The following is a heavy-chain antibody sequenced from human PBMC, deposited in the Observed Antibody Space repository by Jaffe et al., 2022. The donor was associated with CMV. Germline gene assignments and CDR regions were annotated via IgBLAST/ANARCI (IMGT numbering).Heavy chain of an antibody. CDR3: ATMRFGPTGLYFDS. D-gene: IGHD4-17*01. Sequence: EVQLVESGGGLVKPGESLTLSCAASGFTFSGAWMSWVRQAPGKGLEWVGRIRSKIDGATTDYAAPVKDRFSISRDDSKNTLYLQINSLKPEDTAVYYCATMRFGPTGLYFDSWGQGALVTVSS. CDR2: IRSKIDGATT. CDR1: GFTFSGAW. J-gene: IGHJ4*02. V-gene: IGHV3-15*01.